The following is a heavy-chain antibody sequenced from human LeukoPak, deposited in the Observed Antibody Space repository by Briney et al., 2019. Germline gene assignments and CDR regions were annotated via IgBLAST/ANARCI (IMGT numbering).Heavy chain of an antibody. V-gene: IGHV1-69*05. D-gene: IGHD6-19*01. J-gene: IGHJ4*02. CDR1: GGTFSSYA. Sequence: SVKVSCKASGGTFSSYAISWVRQAPGQGLEWMGRIIPIFGTANYAQKFQGRVTITTDESTSTAYMELSSLRSVDTAVYYCARDGTFNIAVAEYFDYWGQGTLVTVSS. CDR2: IIPIFGTA. CDR3: ARDGTFNIAVAEYFDY.